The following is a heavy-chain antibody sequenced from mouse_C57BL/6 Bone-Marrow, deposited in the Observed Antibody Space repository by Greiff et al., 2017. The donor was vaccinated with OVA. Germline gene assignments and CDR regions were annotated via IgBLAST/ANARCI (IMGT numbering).Heavy chain of an antibody. CDR1: GYSITSGYD. CDR3: AREAVSKYYFDY. V-gene: IGHV3-1*01. Sequence: EVKLVESGPGMVKPSQSLSLTCTVTGYSITSGYDWHWIRHFPGNKLEWMGYISYSGSTNYNPSLKSRISITHDTSKNHFFLKLNSVTTEDTATYYCAREAVSKYYFDYWGQGTTLTVSS. J-gene: IGHJ2*01. CDR2: ISYSGST.